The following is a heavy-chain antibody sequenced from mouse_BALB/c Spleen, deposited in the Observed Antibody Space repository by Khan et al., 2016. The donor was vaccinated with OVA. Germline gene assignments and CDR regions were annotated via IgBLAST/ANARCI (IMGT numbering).Heavy chain of an antibody. CDR2: ISYSGGT. J-gene: IGHJ2*01. CDR1: GYSITSGYA. V-gene: IGHV3-2*02. D-gene: IGHD1-2*01. Sequence: EVQLLESGPGLVKPSQSLSLTCTVTGYSITSGYAWNWIRQFPGNKLEWMGYISYSGGTSYNPSLKSRISITRDTSKNQFFLQLNSVTTEDTATYYCARGHYYGYYFDNWGQGTPLTVSS. CDR3: ARGHYYGYYFDN.